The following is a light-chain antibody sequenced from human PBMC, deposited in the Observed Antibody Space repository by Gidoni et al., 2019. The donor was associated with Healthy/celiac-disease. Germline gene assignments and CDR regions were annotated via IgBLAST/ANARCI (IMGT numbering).Light chain of an antibody. CDR3: QKYNSYSRT. Sequence: DIQLTQSPSTLSASVGDRVTITCRASQRISSWLAWYQQKPGKAPKLLIYKASSLERGVPSRFSGSGSGTELTLTISSLQPDDFATYYCQKYNSYSRTFGQGTKVEIK. CDR2: KAS. CDR1: QRISSW. V-gene: IGKV1-5*03. J-gene: IGKJ1*01.